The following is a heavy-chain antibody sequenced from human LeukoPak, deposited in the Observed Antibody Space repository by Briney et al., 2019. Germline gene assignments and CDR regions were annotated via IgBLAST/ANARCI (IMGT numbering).Heavy chain of an antibody. Sequence: TGGSLRLSCAASGFTFSSYSMNWVRQAPGKGLEWVSSISSSSSYIYYADSVKGRFTISRDNAKNSLYLQMNSLRAEDTAVYYCARDHSSSWYPVRLAPTNGYYFDYWGQGTLVTVSS. CDR2: ISSSSSYI. CDR3: ARDHSSSWYPVRLAPTNGYYFDY. CDR1: GFTFSSYS. D-gene: IGHD6-13*01. J-gene: IGHJ4*02. V-gene: IGHV3-21*01.